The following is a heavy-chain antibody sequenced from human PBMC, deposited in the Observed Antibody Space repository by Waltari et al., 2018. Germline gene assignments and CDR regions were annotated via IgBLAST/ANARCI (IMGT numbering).Heavy chain of an antibody. J-gene: IGHJ4*02. CDR2: LRTGTGNQ. CDR3: ASVRVVGATGWAY. D-gene: IGHD1-26*01. V-gene: IGHV7-4-1*02. CDR1: GYTFTNFA. Sequence: QVQLVQSGTELQKPGASVQIACKASGYTFTNFAIDWVSQAPGQGLEWMGWLRTGTGNQPYARDFTGGFVFSLDSSVSTAFCQLKVLKAEDTAVYFFASVRVVGATGWAYCGQGTLVTVSS.